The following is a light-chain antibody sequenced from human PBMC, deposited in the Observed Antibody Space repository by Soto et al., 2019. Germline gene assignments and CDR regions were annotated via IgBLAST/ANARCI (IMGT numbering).Light chain of an antibody. Sequence: EIEFTQSPGTLSLSPGERSTLSSRVSQTTSPKDGAWYQQRRGLAPRLLVYGASKRAAGIPDRFRGSGSGSEFSLTISGLEPEDFAVYFCQHFGSSPPVIFGQGTRLEIK. V-gene: IGKV3-20*01. CDR2: GAS. CDR3: QHFGSSPPVI. CDR1: QTTSPKD. J-gene: IGKJ5*01.